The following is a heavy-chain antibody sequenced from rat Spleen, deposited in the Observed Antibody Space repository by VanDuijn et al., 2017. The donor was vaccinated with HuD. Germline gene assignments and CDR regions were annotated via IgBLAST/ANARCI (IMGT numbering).Heavy chain of an antibody. V-gene: IGHV5-27*01. Sequence: EVQLVESGGGLVQPGGSLKLSCEASGFTFSDYNMAWVRQTPTKGLQWVAAITPSGITTHYRDSMKGRFTNSRDNAKSTLYLQMNSLRSEDTATYYCTRDDSGALYYFDYWGQGVMVTVSS. CDR2: ITPSGITT. J-gene: IGHJ2*01. CDR1: GFTFSDYN. CDR3: TRDDSGALYYFDY. D-gene: IGHD1-1*01.